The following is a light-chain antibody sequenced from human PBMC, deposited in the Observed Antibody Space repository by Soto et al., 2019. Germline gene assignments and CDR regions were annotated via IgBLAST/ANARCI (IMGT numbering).Light chain of an antibody. Sequence: EVVLTQSPGTLSLPSGERATLSCRASQSLSSIYLAWYQQKPGQAPRLLMYGASNRATGIPDRFSGSGSGTDFTLTISRLEPEDFAVYYCQQYGSSPTFGQGTRLEIK. CDR2: GAS. CDR3: QQYGSSPT. V-gene: IGKV3-20*01. J-gene: IGKJ5*01. CDR1: QSLSSIY.